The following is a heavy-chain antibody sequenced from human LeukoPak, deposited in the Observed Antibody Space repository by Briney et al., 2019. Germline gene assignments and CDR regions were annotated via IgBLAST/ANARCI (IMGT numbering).Heavy chain of an antibody. J-gene: IGHJ4*02. V-gene: IGHV3-23*01. D-gene: IGHD1-1*01. CDR2: ISGSGGST. CDR1: GFTFSSYA. CDR3: AKGQLQLGDF. Sequence: GGSLRLSCAASGFTFSSYAMSWVRQPPGKGLEWVSTISGSGGSTYYADAVKGRFTFSRDNSKNTLYLQMNSLRAEDTAVYYCAKGQLQLGDFWGQGTLVTVSP.